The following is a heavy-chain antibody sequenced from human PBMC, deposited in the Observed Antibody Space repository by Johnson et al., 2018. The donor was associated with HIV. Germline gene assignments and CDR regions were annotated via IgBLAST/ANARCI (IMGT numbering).Heavy chain of an antibody. CDR3: ARDVLEVTMIVVVTPPDI. D-gene: IGHD3-22*01. Sequence: VQLVESGGGVVRPGGSLRLPCAASGFTFDDYGMSWVRQAPGKGLEWVSGINWNGGSTGYADSVKGRFTISRDNAKNSLYLQMNSLRAEDTALYYCARDVLEVTMIVVVTPPDIWGQGTMVTVS. CDR2: INWNGGST. V-gene: IGHV3-20*04. CDR1: GFTFDDYG. J-gene: IGHJ3*02.